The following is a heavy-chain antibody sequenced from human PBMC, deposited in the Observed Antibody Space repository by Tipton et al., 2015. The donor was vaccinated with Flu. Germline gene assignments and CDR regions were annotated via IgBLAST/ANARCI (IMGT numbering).Heavy chain of an antibody. J-gene: IGHJ4*02. Sequence: TLSLTCAVYGGSFSGYYWSWIRQPPGKGLEWIGEINHSGSTNYNPSLKSRVTISVDTSKNHFSLKLSSVTAADTAVYYCAGVSSVGATVIPGYFDYWGQGTLLAVS. CDR1: GGSFSGYY. CDR3: AGVSSVGATVIPGYFDY. V-gene: IGHV4-34*01. D-gene: IGHD1-26*01. CDR2: INHSGST.